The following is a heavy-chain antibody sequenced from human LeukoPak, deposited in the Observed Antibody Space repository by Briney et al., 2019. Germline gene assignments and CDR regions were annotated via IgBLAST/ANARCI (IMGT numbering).Heavy chain of an antibody. Sequence: MSSETLSLTCTVSGGSISGYSWNWIRQPPGKGLEWIGSIYYSGRTNYNPSLESRVTISVDTSKNQFSLQLNSVTAADTAVYYCARDISGGSHVFDIWGQGTMVTASS. D-gene: IGHD3-3*02. J-gene: IGHJ3*02. V-gene: IGHV4-59*08. CDR3: ARDISGGSHVFDI. CDR2: IYYSGRT. CDR1: GGSISGYS.